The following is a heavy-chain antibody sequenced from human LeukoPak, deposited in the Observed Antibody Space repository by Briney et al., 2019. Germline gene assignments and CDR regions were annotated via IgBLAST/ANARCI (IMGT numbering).Heavy chain of an antibody. Sequence: GGSLRLSCATSGFTFRNFDLHWVRQATGEGLEWVSAIGTAGDTYYPDSVRGRFTISRDNAKNSFYLQMNNLRVGDTAVYYCSRGGAPAGYAYDIWGHGTVVTVSS. J-gene: IGHJ3*02. D-gene: IGHD6-13*01. CDR2: IGTAGDT. CDR1: GFTFRNFD. V-gene: IGHV3-13*01. CDR3: SRGGAPAGYAYDI.